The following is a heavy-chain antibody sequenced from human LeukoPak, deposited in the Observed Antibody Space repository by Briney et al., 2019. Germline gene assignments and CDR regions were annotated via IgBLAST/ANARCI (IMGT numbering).Heavy chain of an antibody. CDR3: ARGVGIDY. V-gene: IGHV4-38-2*01. D-gene: IGHD2-15*01. CDR2: IYHSGST. Sequence: PSEALSLTCAVSGYSISSGYHWGWIRQPPGKGLEWIGSIYHSGSTYYNPSLKSRVTISVDTSKNQFSLKLSSVTAADTAMYYCARGVGIDYWGQGTLVTVSS. CDR1: GYSISSGYH. J-gene: IGHJ4*02.